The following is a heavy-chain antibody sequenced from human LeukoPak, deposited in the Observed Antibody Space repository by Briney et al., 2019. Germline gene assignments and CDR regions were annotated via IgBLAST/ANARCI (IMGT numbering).Heavy chain of an antibody. D-gene: IGHD3-22*01. CDR1: GITLSNYG. CDR3: AKRGVVIRVILVGFHKEAYYFDS. CDR2: ISDSGGRT. V-gene: IGHV3-23*01. J-gene: IGHJ4*02. Sequence: GGSLRLSCAVSGITLSNYGMSWVRQAPGKGLEWVAGISDSGGRTNYADSVKCRFTISRDNPKNTLYLQMHSLRAEDTAVYFCAKRGVVIRVILVGFHKEAYYFDSWGQGALVTVSS.